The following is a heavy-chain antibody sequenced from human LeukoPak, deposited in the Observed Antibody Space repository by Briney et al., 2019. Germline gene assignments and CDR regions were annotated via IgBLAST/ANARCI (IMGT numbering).Heavy chain of an antibody. CDR3: ASPQTGFFGVARRGYYFDY. Sequence: PSETLSLTCTVSGGSISSSSYYWGWVRQPPGTGLEWIGSIYYSGSTYYNPSLKSRVTISVDTSKNQFSLKLSSVTAADTAVYYCASPQTGFFGVARRGYYFDYWGQGTLVTVSS. CDR2: IYYSGST. D-gene: IGHD3-3*01. J-gene: IGHJ4*02. V-gene: IGHV4-39*01. CDR1: GGSISSSSYY.